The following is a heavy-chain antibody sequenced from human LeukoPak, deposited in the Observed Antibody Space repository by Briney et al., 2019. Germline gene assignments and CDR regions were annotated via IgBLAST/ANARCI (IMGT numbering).Heavy chain of an antibody. CDR2: ITGSGGST. D-gene: IGHD2-21*01. Sequence: GGSLRLSCAASGFTFSSYAMSWVRQAPGKGLEWVLAITGSGGSTYYADSVKGRFTISRDNSKNTLYLQMNSLRAEDTAVYYCAKDFPLWRRVSCYMDVWGKGTTVTVSS. CDR1: GFTFSSYA. V-gene: IGHV3-23*01. CDR3: AKDFPLWRRVSCYMDV. J-gene: IGHJ6*03.